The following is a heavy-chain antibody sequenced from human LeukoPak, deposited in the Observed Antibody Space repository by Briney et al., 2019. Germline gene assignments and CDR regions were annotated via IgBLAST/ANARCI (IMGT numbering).Heavy chain of an antibody. J-gene: IGHJ4*02. CDR1: GFTFSSYS. D-gene: IGHD6-19*01. CDR3: VRVGSSGWAFDN. Sequence: PGGSLRLSCAASGFTFSSYSIHWVRQAPGKGLEWVSYISSSSRTIHYADSVKGRFTISRDNAKNSLFLQMNSLRDEDTAVYYCVRVGSSGWAFDNWGQGILVTVSS. V-gene: IGHV3-48*02. CDR2: ISSSSRTI.